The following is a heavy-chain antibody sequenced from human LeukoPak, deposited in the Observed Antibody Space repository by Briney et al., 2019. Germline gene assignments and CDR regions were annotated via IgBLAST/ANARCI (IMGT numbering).Heavy chain of an antibody. CDR1: GFNFGAYA. D-gene: IGHD2-2*01. CDR2: VTSQAFGGRI. Sequence: GGSLRLSCTASGFNFGAYAMSWVRQAPGKGLEWVGFVTSQAFGGRIEYAASVRGRFTISRDDSKSTAYLQMNSLKTEDTAVYFCTRSGRGCSSTSCYAGRFDPWGQGTQVTVSS. V-gene: IGHV3-49*04. J-gene: IGHJ5*02. CDR3: TRSGRGCSSTSCYAGRFDP.